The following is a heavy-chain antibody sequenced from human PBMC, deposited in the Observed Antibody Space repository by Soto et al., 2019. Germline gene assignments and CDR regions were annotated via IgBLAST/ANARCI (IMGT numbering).Heavy chain of an antibody. D-gene: IGHD3-3*01. CDR2: MNPNSGNT. CDR1: GETLPIND. V-gene: IGHV1-8*01. J-gene: IGHJ6*02. Sequence: GAPVNVSCTDSGETLPINDINLVRQATGQRPEWMGWMNPNSGNTGYAQKFQGRVTMTRNTSISTAYMELSSLRSEDTAVYYCARAPPGNGRFWSGPKTPYGMDVWGQGTTVTVSS. CDR3: ARAPPGNGRFWSGPKTPYGMDV.